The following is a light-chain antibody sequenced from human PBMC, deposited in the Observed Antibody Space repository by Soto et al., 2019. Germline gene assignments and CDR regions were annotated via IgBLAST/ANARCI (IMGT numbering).Light chain of an antibody. V-gene: IGLV2-11*01. CDR3: CSYAGSYTYV. J-gene: IGLJ1*01. CDR2: DVS. CDR1: SSDVGGYNY. Sequence: ALTQPRSVSGSPGQSVTISCTGTSSDVGGYNYVSWYQQHPGKAPKLMIYDVSKRPSGVPDRFSGSKSGNTASLTISGLQAEDEADYYCCSYAGSYTYVFGTVTKVTVL.